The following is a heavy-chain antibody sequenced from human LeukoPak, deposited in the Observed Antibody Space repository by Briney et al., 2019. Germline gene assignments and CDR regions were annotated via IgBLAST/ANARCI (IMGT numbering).Heavy chain of an antibody. D-gene: IGHD2-2*01. V-gene: IGHV4-4*07. CDR1: GGSISSYY. CDR3: AGPPSVVS. Sequence: PSETLSLTSTVAGGSISSYYWNCIRQPAGKGLEWIGRIYSSGSINYNPSLKSRVTISVDKSKNQVSLKLSSVTAADTAVYYCAGPPSVVSWGQGTLVTVSS. CDR2: IYSSGSI. J-gene: IGHJ5*02.